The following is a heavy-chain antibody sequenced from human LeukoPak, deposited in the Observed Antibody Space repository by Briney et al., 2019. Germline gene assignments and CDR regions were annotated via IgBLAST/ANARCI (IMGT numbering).Heavy chain of an antibody. CDR1: GFTFSSYW. CDR2: ISGSGGST. D-gene: IGHD5-18*01. J-gene: IGHJ3*02. CDR3: AKDMGSYEHAFDI. Sequence: GGSLRLSCAASGFTFSSYWMSWVRQAPGTGLEWVSAISGSGGSTYYADSVKGRFTISRDNAKNSLYLQMNSLRAEDTALYYCAKDMGSYEHAFDIWGQGTMVTVSS. V-gene: IGHV3-23*01.